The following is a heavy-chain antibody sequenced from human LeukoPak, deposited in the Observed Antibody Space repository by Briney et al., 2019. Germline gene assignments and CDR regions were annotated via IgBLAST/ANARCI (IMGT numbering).Heavy chain of an antibody. J-gene: IGHJ4*02. CDR1: GGSVTSTNW. CDR3: AREGGFYRPLDY. D-gene: IGHD3-3*01. Sequence: SETLSLTCDVSGGSVTSTNWWTWVRQPPGKGLEWIGEVHLDGRTNYNPSLKSRLIMSVDLPEHHISLKLTSVTAADTAVYYCAREGGFYRPLDYSGQGTLVTVSS. V-gene: IGHV4-4*02. CDR2: VHLDGRT.